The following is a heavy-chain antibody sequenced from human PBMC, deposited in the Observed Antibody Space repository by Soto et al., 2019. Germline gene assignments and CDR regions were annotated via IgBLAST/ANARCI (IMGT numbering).Heavy chain of an antibody. J-gene: IGHJ4*02. D-gene: IGHD5-18*01. CDR3: ATVHRVDTAMGFDY. Sequence: QVQLVQSGAEVKKPGSSVKVSCKASGGTFSSYAISWVGQAPEHGLEGMGGIIPFFGIANYAKKYKGKVTITADESTSTAYMELSSLRSEDTAVYYCATVHRVDTAMGFDYWGQGTLVTVSS. CDR1: GGTFSSYA. CDR2: IIPFFGIA. V-gene: IGHV1-69*01.